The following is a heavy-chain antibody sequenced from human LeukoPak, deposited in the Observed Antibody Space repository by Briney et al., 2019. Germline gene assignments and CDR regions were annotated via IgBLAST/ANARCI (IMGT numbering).Heavy chain of an antibody. CDR1: GFTFSSYA. CDR3: SKRGPNTGWHFFDP. CDR2: INEVGDDT. J-gene: IGHJ5*02. Sequence: GGSLRLSCAASGFTFSSYAMSWVRQTPARGLEWVSSINEVGDDTNYVDSVRGRFTVSRDNSKNTLYLQLNSLRAEDTALYYCSKRGPNTGWHFFDPWGQGTLVTVSS. D-gene: IGHD6-19*01. V-gene: IGHV3-23*01.